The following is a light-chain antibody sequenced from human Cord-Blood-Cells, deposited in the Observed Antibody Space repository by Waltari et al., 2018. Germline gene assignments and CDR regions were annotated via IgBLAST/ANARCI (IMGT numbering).Light chain of an antibody. CDR2: SNS. CDR3: QSYDSSLSGYV. J-gene: IGLJ1*01. V-gene: IGLV1-40*01. Sequence: QSVLTQPPSVSGAPGQRVTISCTRSSPNIGAGYDVHWYQQLPGTAPKLLFYSNSKRPSGVPSRFSGSKPGTSASLAITGLQAEDEADCYCQSYDSSLSGYVFGTGTKVTVL. CDR1: SPNIGAGYD.